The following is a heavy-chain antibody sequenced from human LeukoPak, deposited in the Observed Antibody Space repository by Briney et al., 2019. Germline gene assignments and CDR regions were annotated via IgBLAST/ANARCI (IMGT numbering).Heavy chain of an antibody. Sequence: ASVKVSCKASGYTFTSYDINWVRQASGQGLEWMGRMNPNSGNTGYARKFQGRVIMTRNTSISTAYMELGSLRSEDTAVYYCAREGRWDGSPRMIYYYYGMDVWGQGTTVTVSS. V-gene: IGHV1-8*01. D-gene: IGHD1-26*01. J-gene: IGHJ6*02. CDR3: AREGRWDGSPRMIYYYYGMDV. CDR1: GYTFTSYD. CDR2: MNPNSGNT.